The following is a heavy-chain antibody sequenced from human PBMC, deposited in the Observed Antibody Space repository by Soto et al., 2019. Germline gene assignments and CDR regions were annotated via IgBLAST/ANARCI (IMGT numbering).Heavy chain of an antibody. D-gene: IGHD6-19*01. J-gene: IGHJ3*02. Sequence: ASVKVSCKASGYTFTSYGISWVRQAPGQGLEWMGWISAYNGNTNYAQKLQGRVTMTTDTSTSTAYVELRSLRSDDTAVYYCARVASSGWYRGDAFDIWGQGTMVTVSS. CDR2: ISAYNGNT. CDR1: GYTFTSYG. V-gene: IGHV1-18*04. CDR3: ARVASSGWYRGDAFDI.